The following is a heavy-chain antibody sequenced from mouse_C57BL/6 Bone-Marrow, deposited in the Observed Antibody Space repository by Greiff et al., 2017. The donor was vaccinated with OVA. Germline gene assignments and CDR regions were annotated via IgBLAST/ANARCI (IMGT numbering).Heavy chain of an antibody. CDR3: ANYDYDGGAWFAY. D-gene: IGHD2-4*01. CDR2: IWRGGST. CDR1: GFSFTSYG. Sequence: VKLVESGPGLVQPSQSLSITCTVSGFSFTSYGVHWVRQSPGKGLEWLGVIWRGGSTDYNAAFMSRLSITKDNSKSQVFFKMNSLQADDTAIYYCANYDYDGGAWFAYWGQGTLVTVSA. V-gene: IGHV2-5*01. J-gene: IGHJ3*01.